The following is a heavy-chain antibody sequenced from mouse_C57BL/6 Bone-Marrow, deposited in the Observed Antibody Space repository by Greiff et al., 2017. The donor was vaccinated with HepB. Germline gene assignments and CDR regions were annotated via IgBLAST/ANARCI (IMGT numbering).Heavy chain of an antibody. CDR3: ARDYYGNYDWYFDV. D-gene: IGHD2-1*01. J-gene: IGHJ1*03. Sequence: EVKVVESGGGLVKPGGSLKLSCAASGFTFSSYAMSWVRQTPEKRLEWVATISDGGSYTYYPDNVKGRFTISRDNAKNNLYLQMSHLKSEDTAMYYCARDYYGNYDWYFDVWGTGTTVTVSS. CDR2: ISDGGSYT. CDR1: GFTFSSYA. V-gene: IGHV5-4*01.